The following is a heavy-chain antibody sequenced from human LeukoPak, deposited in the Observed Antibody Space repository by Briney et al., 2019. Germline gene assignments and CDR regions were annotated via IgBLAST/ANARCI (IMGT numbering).Heavy chain of an antibody. CDR2: ISGSGGST. D-gene: IGHD4-17*01. CDR3: AKPHDYGDYGWFDP. J-gene: IGHJ5*02. Sequence: GGSLRLSCAASGFTFSSYAMSWVRQAPGKGLEWVSAISGSGGSTYCADSVKGRFTISRDNSKNTLYLQMNSLRAEDTAVYYCAKPHDYGDYGWFDPWGQGTLVTVSS. V-gene: IGHV3-23*01. CDR1: GFTFSSYA.